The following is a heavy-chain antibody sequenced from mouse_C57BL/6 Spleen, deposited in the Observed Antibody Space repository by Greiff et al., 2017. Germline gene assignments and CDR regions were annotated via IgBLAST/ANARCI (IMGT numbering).Heavy chain of an antibody. CDR2: INPGSGGT. CDR3: ARRDYGNP. J-gene: IGHJ4*01. CDR1: GYAFTNYL. V-gene: IGHV1-54*01. Sequence: VQLQQSGAELVRPGTSVKVSCKASGYAFTNYLLEWVKQRPGQGLEWIGVINPGSGGTNYNEKFKGKATLTADKSSSTAYMQLSSLTSEDSAVYFCARRDYGNPWGQGTSVTVSS. D-gene: IGHD2-1*01.